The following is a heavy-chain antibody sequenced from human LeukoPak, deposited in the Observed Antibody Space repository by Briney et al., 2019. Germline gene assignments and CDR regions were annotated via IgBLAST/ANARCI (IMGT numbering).Heavy chain of an antibody. CDR2: ISVYNGNT. J-gene: IGHJ4*02. Sequence: ASVKVSCKASGYTFTSYGISWVRQAPGQGLEWIAWISVYNGNTNYADKVRGRVLVTTDISATTAYLELKSLRYDDTGVYYCAKMDSDSSGFFSNWGQGTPVTVSS. V-gene: IGHV1-18*01. CDR1: GYTFTSYG. CDR3: AKMDSDSSGFFSN. D-gene: IGHD3-22*01.